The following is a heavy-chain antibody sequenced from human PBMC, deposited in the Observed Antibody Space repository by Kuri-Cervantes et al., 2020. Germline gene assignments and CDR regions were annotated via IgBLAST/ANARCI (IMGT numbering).Heavy chain of an antibody. CDR3: ARITMIVVPPSDAFDI. CDR2: INHSGST. V-gene: IGHV4-34*01. Sequence: GSLRLSCAVYGGSFSGYYWRWIRQPPGKGLEWIGEINHSGSTNYNPSLKRRVTISVDTSKNQFSLKLSSVTAADTAVYYCARITMIVVPPSDAFDIWGQGTMVTVSS. J-gene: IGHJ3*02. D-gene: IGHD3-22*01. CDR1: GGSFSGYY.